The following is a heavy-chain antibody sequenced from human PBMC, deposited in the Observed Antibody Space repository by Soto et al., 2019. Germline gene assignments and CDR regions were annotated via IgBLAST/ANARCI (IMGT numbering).Heavy chain of an antibody. J-gene: IGHJ4*02. Sequence: PGWSLRLSCAASGFTFSYYAMSWVRQAPGKGLEWVSGISGGGDSTYYADSVKGRFTISRDNSKNTLYLQMNSLTAEDTAVDHCAKDLMMITFGRVIAPFDCWGQGTLAIVSA. V-gene: IGHV3-23*01. CDR2: ISGGGDST. CDR1: GFTFSYYA. CDR3: AKDLMMITFGRVIAPFDC. D-gene: IGHD3-16*02.